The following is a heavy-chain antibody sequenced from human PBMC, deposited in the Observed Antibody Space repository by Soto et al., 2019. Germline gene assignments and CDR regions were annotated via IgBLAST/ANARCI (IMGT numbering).Heavy chain of an antibody. V-gene: IGHV1-46*01. CDR1: GYTFTSYY. D-gene: IGHD3-3*01. Sequence: QVQLVQSGAEVKKPGASVKVSCKASGYTFTSYYMHWVRQAPGQGLEWMGIINPSGGSTSYAQKFRGRVTMTRDASTSTVYMELSSLRSEDTAVYYCARGGLRFLEWLLLNYYYGMDVWGQGTTVTVSS. J-gene: IGHJ6*02. CDR2: INPSGGST. CDR3: ARGGLRFLEWLLLNYYYGMDV.